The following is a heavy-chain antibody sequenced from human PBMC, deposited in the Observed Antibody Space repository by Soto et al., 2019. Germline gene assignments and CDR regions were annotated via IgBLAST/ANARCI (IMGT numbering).Heavy chain of an antibody. CDR1: GDTFASFG. J-gene: IGHJ4*02. Sequence: ASVKVSCKASGDTFASFGFSWVRQAPGQGLEWLGWISAYNGNTHYAQKVRDRVTLTTDTSTNTAYMELRSLTSDDTAVYYCARDTESINDRILQYWGQGPRGTASS. V-gene: IGHV1-18*01. D-gene: IGHD1-1*01. CDR2: ISAYNGNT. CDR3: ARDTESINDRILQY.